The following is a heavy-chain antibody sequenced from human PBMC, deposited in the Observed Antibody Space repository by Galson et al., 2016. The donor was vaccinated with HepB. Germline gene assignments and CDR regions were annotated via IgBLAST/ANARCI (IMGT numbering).Heavy chain of an antibody. Sequence: SLRLSCAASGFIVSQNYMSWVRQAPGKGLEWVSVVYSGGGTHHADSVKGRFTTSRDFSKDTLYLQLNSPRAEDTAVYYCASGPGHIYGKRDYFPHQIDYWGRGARVTVSS. CDR1: GFIVSQNY. CDR3: ASGPGHIYGKRDYFPHQIDY. V-gene: IGHV3-53*01. CDR2: VYSGGGT. J-gene: IGHJ4*02. D-gene: IGHD3-10*01.